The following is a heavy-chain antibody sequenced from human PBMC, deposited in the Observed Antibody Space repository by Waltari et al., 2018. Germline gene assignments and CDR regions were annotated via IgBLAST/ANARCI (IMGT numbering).Heavy chain of an antibody. CDR3: AREGSTEAYFDY. V-gene: IGHV3-30-3*01. J-gene: IGHJ4*02. D-gene: IGHD1-26*01. CDR2: ISYDGSNK. CDR1: GFPFSSYA. Sequence: QVQLVEAGGGVVQPGRSLRLSCAASGFPFSSYAMHWLRQAPGKGLEWVAVISYDGSNKYYADSVKGRFTISRDNSKNTLYLQMNSLRAEDTAVYYCAREGSTEAYFDYWGQGTLVTVSS.